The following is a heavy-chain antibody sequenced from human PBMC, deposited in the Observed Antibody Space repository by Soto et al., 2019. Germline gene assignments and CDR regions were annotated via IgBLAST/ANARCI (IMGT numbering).Heavy chain of an antibody. CDR1: GGSISSGGYY. CDR2: IYYSGST. Sequence: QVQLQESGPGLVKPSQTLSLTCTVSGGSISSGGYYWSWIRQHPGKGLEWIGYIYYSGSTYYNPSIERRVTISVDTSKTQVALKLSCVAAADTGVYYCARSGYSYGPNPLLYWGQGTLVTVSS. CDR3: ARSGYSYGPNPLLY. J-gene: IGHJ4*02. D-gene: IGHD5-18*01. V-gene: IGHV4-31*03.